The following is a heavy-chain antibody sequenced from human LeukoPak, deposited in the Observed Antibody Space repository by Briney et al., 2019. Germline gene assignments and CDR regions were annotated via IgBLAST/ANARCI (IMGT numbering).Heavy chain of an antibody. J-gene: IGHJ4*02. V-gene: IGHV3-74*01. CDR2: INSDGSNT. CDR3: AKDPRYSSSWYSDY. Sequence: GGSLRLSCAASGFTFSNYWMHWVRQAPGKGLVWVSRINSDGSNTNYADSVKGRFTISRDNAKNTLYLQMNSLRAEDTAVYYCAKDPRYSSSWYSDYWGQGTLVTVSS. D-gene: IGHD6-13*01. CDR1: GFTFSNYW.